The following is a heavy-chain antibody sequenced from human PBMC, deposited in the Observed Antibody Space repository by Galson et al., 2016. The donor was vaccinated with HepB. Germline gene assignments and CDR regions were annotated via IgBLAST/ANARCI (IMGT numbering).Heavy chain of an antibody. V-gene: IGHV4-39*02. Sequence: SETLSLTCAVSGDSISSSSFYWGWIRQPPGKGLEWIGSIYSSEHTFYNPSLKSRVAISVDTSKNHFSLKLSSVTAADTAVYFCARTAARLYFDFWGQGALVTVSP. D-gene: IGHD6-6*01. CDR1: GDSISSSSFY. CDR3: ARTAARLYFDF. J-gene: IGHJ4*01. CDR2: IYSSEHT.